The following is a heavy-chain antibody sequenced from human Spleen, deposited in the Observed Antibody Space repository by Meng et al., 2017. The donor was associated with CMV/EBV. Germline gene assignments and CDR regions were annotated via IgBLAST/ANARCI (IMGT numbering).Heavy chain of an antibody. D-gene: IGHD3-9*01. Sequence: SETLSLTCTVSGGSISSSSHYWGWIRQPPGKGLEWIGSMYYNGNTYYNPSLKSRVTISVDTSKNQFSLKLSSVTAADTAVYYCARHLSRYFDSIGDWFDPWGQGTLVTVSS. CDR1: GGSISSSSHY. J-gene: IGHJ5*02. V-gene: IGHV4-39*01. CDR3: ARHLSRYFDSIGDWFDP. CDR2: MYYNGNT.